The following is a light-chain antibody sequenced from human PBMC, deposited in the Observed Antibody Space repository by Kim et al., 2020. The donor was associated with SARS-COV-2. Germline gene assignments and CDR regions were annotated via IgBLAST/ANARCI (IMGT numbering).Light chain of an antibody. J-gene: IGLJ3*02. CDR2: YDS. Sequence: PGKTARVTCGGDDLGSKGVHWYQQKPGQAPVLVIFYDSDRPSGIPERLSGSHSGNTATLTISRVEAGDEADYYCEVWDTGSDHWVFGGGTQLTVL. CDR1: DLGSKG. V-gene: IGLV3-21*04. CDR3: EVWDTGSDHWV.